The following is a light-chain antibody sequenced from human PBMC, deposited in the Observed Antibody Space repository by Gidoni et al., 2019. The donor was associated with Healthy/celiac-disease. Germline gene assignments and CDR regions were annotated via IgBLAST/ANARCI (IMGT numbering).Light chain of an antibody. CDR1: QSVSSY. CDR2: DAS. J-gene: IGKJ3*01. CDR3: QQRSNWST. V-gene: IGKV3-11*01. Sequence: IVLTQSPATLSLSPGERATLSCRASQSVSSYLAWYQQKPGQAPRLLIYDASNRATGIPARFSGSGSGTDFTLTISSLEPEDFAVYYCQQRSNWSTFGPGTKVDIK.